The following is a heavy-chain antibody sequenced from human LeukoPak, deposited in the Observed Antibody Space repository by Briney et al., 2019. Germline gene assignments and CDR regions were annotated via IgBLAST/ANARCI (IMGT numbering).Heavy chain of an antibody. Sequence: GGSLRLSCAASGFTFSSYWMSWFRQAPGKGLEWVANIKQDGSEKYYVDSVKGRFTISRDNAKNSLYLQMNSLRAEDTAVYYCARDLPYYDSSGSNFDYWGQGTLVTVSS. CDR1: GFTFSSYW. CDR2: IKQDGSEK. V-gene: IGHV3-7*01. CDR3: ARDLPYYDSSGSNFDY. D-gene: IGHD3-22*01. J-gene: IGHJ4*02.